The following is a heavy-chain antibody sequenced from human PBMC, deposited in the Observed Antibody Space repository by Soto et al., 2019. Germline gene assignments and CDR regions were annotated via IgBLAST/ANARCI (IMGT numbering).Heavy chain of an antibody. D-gene: IGHD3-3*01. CDR1: GFTFTSSA. J-gene: IGHJ6*03. V-gene: IGHV1-58*02. Sequence: SVKVSCKASGFTFTSSAMQWVRQARGQRLEWIGWIVVGSGNTNYAQKFQERVTITRDMSTSTAYMELSSLRSEDTAVYYCAASVHYDFWSGYYRDYYYYYMDVWGKGTTVTVSS. CDR3: AASVHYDFWSGYYRDYYYYYMDV. CDR2: IVVGSGNT.